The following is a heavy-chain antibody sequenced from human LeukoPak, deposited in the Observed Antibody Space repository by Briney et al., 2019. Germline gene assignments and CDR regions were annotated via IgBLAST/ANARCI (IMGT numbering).Heavy chain of an antibody. V-gene: IGHV3-23*01. CDR1: GFTFSDYA. D-gene: IGHD1-26*01. CDR3: AKDRSIGTYYTFDH. CDR2: ISGSGVMT. Sequence: GGSLRLSCAASGFTFSDYAMTWVRQAPGKGLEWVATISGSGVMTYYADSVKGRFTVSGDNSKNTLYLQMSSLTAADTAVYYCAKDRSIGTYYTFDHWGQGTLVTVSS. J-gene: IGHJ4*02.